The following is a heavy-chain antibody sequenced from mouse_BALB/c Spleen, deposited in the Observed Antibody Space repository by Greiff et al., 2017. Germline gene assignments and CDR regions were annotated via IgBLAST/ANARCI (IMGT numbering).Heavy chain of an antibody. D-gene: IGHD2-14*01. CDR2: IWAGGST. J-gene: IGHJ1*01. CDR3: ARGSAYYRYDKYFDV. Sequence: QVQLKESGPGLVAPSQSLSITCTVSGFSLTSYGVPWVRQPPGKGLEWLGVIWAGGSTNYNSALMSRLSISKDNSKSQVFLKMNSLQTDDTAMYYCARGSAYYRYDKYFDVWGAGTTVTVSS. CDR1: GFSLTSYG. V-gene: IGHV2-9*02.